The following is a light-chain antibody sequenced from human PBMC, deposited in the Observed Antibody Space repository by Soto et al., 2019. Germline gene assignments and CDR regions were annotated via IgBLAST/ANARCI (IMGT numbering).Light chain of an antibody. Sequence: EIVLRQSPATLSLSPWEIATLSCRASQSVSSYLAWYQQKPGQAPRLLIYDASNRATGIPARFSGSGSGTDFTLTISSLEPEDFAVYYCQQRSNWPITFGQGTRLEIK. V-gene: IGKV3-11*01. CDR3: QQRSNWPIT. CDR2: DAS. CDR1: QSVSSY. J-gene: IGKJ5*01.